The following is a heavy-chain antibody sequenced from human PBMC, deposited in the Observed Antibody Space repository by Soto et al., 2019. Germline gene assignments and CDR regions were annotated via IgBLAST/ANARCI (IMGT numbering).Heavy chain of an antibody. CDR2: IYYSGIT. Sequence: SETLSLTCTVSGGSITNYYWSWIRQPPGKGLEWIGYIYYSGITNYNPSLKSRVTISVDTSKNQFSLKLSSVTAADTAVYYCVKGGSSKFDPWGQGTLVTVPQ. CDR1: GGSITNYY. J-gene: IGHJ5*02. CDR3: VKGGSSKFDP. D-gene: IGHD1-26*01. V-gene: IGHV4-59*01.